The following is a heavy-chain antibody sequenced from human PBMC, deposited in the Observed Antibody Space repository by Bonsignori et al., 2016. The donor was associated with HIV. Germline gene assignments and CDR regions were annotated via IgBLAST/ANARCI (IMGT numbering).Heavy chain of an antibody. D-gene: IGHD4-11*01. CDR3: ARAVDSNYADY. V-gene: IGHV3-74*01. Sequence: GGSLRLSCAASGFTFSNYWMHWVRQAPGKGLVWVSRINSDESRTNYADSVKGRFTISRDNAKNTLYLQMKSLKVEDTAVYYCARAVDSNYADYWGPGNPGHRLL. CDR2: INSDESRT. CDR1: GFTFSNYW. J-gene: IGHJ4*02.